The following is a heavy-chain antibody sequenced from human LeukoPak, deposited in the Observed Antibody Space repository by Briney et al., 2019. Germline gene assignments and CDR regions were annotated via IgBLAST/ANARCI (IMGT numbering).Heavy chain of an antibody. Sequence: GESLKISCQGSGYSFTTYWIGWVRQMPGKGLEWMGIIYPGDSNTRYSPSFQGQVTISADKSISTAYLQWSSLKASDTAIYCCARGGVTLFRGLNYWGQGTLVTVSS. V-gene: IGHV5-51*01. CDR1: GYSFTTYW. CDR3: ARGGVTLFRGLNY. D-gene: IGHD3-10*01. CDR2: IYPGDSNT. J-gene: IGHJ4*02.